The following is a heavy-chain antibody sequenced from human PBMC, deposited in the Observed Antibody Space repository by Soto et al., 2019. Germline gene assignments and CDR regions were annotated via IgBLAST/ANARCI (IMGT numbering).Heavy chain of an antibody. V-gene: IGHV5-51*01. CDR1: GYSFTSYW. D-gene: IGHD2-2*02. Sequence: PGESLKISCTGVGYSFTSYWIGWVRQMPGKGLEWMGIIYPGDSDTRYSPSFQGQVTISADKSISTAYLQWNSLKASDTAIYYCARQGYCSTTACSTVDYWGQGTLVTVSS. CDR2: IYPGDSDT. CDR3: ARQGYCSTTACSTVDY. J-gene: IGHJ4*02.